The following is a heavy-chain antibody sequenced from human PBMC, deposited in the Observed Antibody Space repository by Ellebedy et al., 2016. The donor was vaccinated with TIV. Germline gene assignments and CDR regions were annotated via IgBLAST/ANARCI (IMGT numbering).Heavy chain of an antibody. V-gene: IGHV3-66*01. J-gene: IGHJ6*03. Sequence: GESLKISXAASDFSVSVNYVTWVRQAPGKGLEWVSGIRSGGGTSYADSVKGRFTVSRDNSMNTVYLQMNSLRAEDTAVYYCATGGYYYIMDVWGKGTAVSVSS. CDR1: DFSVSVNY. CDR3: ATGGYYYIMDV. CDR2: IRSGGGT.